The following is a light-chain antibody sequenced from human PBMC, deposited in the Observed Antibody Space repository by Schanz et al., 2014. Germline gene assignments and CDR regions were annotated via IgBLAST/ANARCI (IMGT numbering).Light chain of an antibody. CDR2: DVS. V-gene: IGLV2-8*01. J-gene: IGLJ2*01. CDR1: SSDVGGYNY. Sequence: QSALTQPASVSGSPGQSITISCTGTSSDVGGYNYVSWYQHHPGKAPKLMIYDVSKRPSGVPDRFSGSKSGNTASLTVSGLQAEDEADYYCSSYAGSRNLVFGGGTKLTVL. CDR3: SSYAGSRNLV.